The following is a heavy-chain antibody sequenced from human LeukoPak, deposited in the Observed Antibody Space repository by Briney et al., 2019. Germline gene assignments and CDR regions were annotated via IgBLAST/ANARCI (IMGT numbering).Heavy chain of an antibody. CDR1: GFTFSSYA. J-gene: IGHJ4*02. CDR2: ISYDGSNK. Sequence: PGGSLRLSCAASGFTFSSYAMHWVRQAPGKGLEWVAVISYDGSNKYYADSVKGRFTISRDNSKNTLYLQMNSLRAEDTAVYYCAKSRGRQLVPFDHWGQGTLVTVSS. D-gene: IGHD6-6*01. CDR3: AKSRGRQLVPFDH. V-gene: IGHV3-30-3*02.